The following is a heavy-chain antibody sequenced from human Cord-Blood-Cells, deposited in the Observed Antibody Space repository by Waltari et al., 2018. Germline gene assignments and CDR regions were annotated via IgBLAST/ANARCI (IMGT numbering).Heavy chain of an antibody. CDR2: INPNSGGT. CDR3: ARGPYSSSWYYFDY. V-gene: IGHV1-2*01. CDR1: GYTFTGYY. J-gene: IGHJ4*02. Sequence: QVQLVQSGAEVKKPGASVTVSCKASGYTFTGYYMHWVRQAPGQGLEWMGRINPNSGGTNYAQKFQGRVTRTRDTSISTAYMELSRLRSDDTVVYYCARGPYSSSWYYFDYWGQGTLVTVSS. D-gene: IGHD6-13*01.